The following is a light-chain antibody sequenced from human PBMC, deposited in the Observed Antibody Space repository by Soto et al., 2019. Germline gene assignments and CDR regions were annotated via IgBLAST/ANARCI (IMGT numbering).Light chain of an antibody. CDR3: MQSTQLPPT. V-gene: IGKV2D-29*02. CDR1: QSLLHITGETF. J-gene: IGKJ5*01. CDR2: EVS. Sequence: DVVMTQNPLSLSVAPGQPASISCKSSQSLLHITGETFLFWYLQKPGQSPQLLIYEVSTRVSGVPDRFSGSGSGTDFTLEISRVETDDVGIYYCMQSTQLPPTFAQGTRLEI.